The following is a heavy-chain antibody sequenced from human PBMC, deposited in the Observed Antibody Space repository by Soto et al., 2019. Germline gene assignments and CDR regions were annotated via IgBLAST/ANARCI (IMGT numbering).Heavy chain of an antibody. CDR2: IVRLFGTA. Sequence: QVQLVQSGAEVKKPGSSVKVSCKASGGTLNNFAVSWVRQAPGQGLEWMGGIVRLFGTANYAQKFQGRVTITSDESTSTAYMELRNLRSEDTAIYYCAISGNSRVYFDLWGRGTLVTASS. J-gene: IGHJ2*01. D-gene: IGHD1-26*01. V-gene: IGHV1-69*01. CDR3: AISGNSRVYFDL. CDR1: GGTLNNFA.